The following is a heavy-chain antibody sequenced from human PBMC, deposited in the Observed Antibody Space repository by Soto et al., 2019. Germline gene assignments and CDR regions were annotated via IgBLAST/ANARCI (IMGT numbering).Heavy chain of an antibody. Sequence: TLSLTCAVYGGSFSGYYWSWIRQPPGKGLEWIGEINHSGSTNYNPSLKSRVTISVDTSKNQFSLKLSSVTAADTAVYYCARVGVNSSGSYYYGMDVWGQGTTVTVSS. CDR3: ARVGVNSSGSYYYGMDV. J-gene: IGHJ6*02. D-gene: IGHD6-19*01. V-gene: IGHV4-34*01. CDR1: GGSFSGYY. CDR2: INHSGST.